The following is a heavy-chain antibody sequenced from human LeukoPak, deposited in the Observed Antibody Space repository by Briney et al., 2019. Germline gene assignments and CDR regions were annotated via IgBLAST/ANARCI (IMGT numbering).Heavy chain of an antibody. V-gene: IGHV4-34*01. CDR1: GGSFSGYY. J-gene: IGHJ4*02. D-gene: IGHD6-19*01. Sequence: SETLPLTCAVYGGSFSGYYWSWIRQPPGKGLEWIGEINHSGGTNYNPSLKSRVTISVDTSKNQFSLKLSSVTAADTAVYYCARGQYSSGWYQYWGQGTLVTVSS. CDR2: INHSGGT. CDR3: ARGQYSSGWYQY.